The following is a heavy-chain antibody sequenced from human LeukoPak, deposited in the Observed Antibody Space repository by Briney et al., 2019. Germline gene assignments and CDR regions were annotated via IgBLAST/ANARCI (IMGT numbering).Heavy chain of an antibody. V-gene: IGHV3-11*04. CDR2: ISSSGSTI. Sequence: GGSLRLSCAASGFTFGDYYMSWIRQAPGKGLEWVSYISSSGSTIYYADSVKGRFTISRDNAKNSLYLQMNSLRAEDTAVYYCARYYDFWSGYPYYYYMDVWGKGTTVTVSS. CDR3: ARYYDFWSGYPYYYYMDV. J-gene: IGHJ6*03. D-gene: IGHD3-3*01. CDR1: GFTFGDYY.